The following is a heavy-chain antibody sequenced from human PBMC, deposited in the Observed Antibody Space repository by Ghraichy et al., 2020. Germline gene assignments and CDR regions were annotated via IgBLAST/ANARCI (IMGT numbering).Heavy chain of an antibody. D-gene: IGHD3-3*02. CDR3: VRAGILPDIYYGMDV. CDR2: ISTDGRST. J-gene: IGHJ6*02. Sequence: GSLRLSCAASGFTISAYWMHWVRQTPGEGLLWVSRISTDGRSTMYADSVKGRFTISRDNAKNMLYLQMNSLRAEDTAVYYCVRAGILPDIYYGMDVWGQGTTVIVSS. CDR1: GFTISAYW. V-gene: IGHV3-74*03.